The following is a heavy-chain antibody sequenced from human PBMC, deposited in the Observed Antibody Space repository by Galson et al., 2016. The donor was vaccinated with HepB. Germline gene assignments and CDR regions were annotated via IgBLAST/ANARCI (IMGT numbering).Heavy chain of an antibody. CDR1: GGTFSSYV. CDR3: ATWEGRDYGDPGWGYYYSAMDV. Sequence: SVKVSCKASGGTFSSYVVSWVRQAPGQGLAWMGGIIPIYGTTQYSQKFQGRVTITADESMGTVYMDLSSLRSEDTAVYYCATWEGRDYGDPGWGYYYSAMDVWGQGTTVTVYS. V-gene: IGHV1-69*13. CDR2: IIPIYGTT. D-gene: IGHD4/OR15-4a*01. J-gene: IGHJ6*02.